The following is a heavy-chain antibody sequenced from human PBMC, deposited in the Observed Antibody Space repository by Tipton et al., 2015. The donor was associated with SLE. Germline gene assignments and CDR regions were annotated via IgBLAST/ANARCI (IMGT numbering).Heavy chain of an antibody. Sequence: TLSLTCTVSGGSITGGNYCWTWIRQPAGKGLEWIGRIYTSGSTKYSPSLKSRVTISTNTSRNQFSLRLSSVTAADTAFYYCARTSYSSGWYADDWGQGILVTVSS. CDR1: GGSITGGNYC. J-gene: IGHJ4*02. V-gene: IGHV4-61*02. CDR2: IYTSGST. CDR3: ARTSYSSGWYADD. D-gene: IGHD6-19*01.